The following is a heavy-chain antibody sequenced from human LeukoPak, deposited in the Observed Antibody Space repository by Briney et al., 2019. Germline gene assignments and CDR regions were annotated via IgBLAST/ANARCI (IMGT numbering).Heavy chain of an antibody. CDR2: INQDGSVK. Sequence: GGSLRLSCAASGFTFSSYWMSWVRQAPGKGLEWVANINQDGSVKYFGDSVKGRFTVSRDNAKNSVYLQMNSLRAEDTAMFYCARIGYSSSSLDYWGRGILVTVSS. CDR3: ARIGYSSSSLDY. CDR1: GFTFSSYW. J-gene: IGHJ4*02. D-gene: IGHD6-6*01. V-gene: IGHV3-7*01.